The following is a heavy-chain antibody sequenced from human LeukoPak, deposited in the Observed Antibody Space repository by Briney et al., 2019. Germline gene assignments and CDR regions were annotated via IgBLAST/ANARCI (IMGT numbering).Heavy chain of an antibody. J-gene: IGHJ5*02. V-gene: IGHV4-31*03. Sequence: PLQTLRLSCTVSGGSISSGGYYWSWIRQHPGTSVGWIGHIYYNGITYYIPSLKSRVTISVDTSKNQFSLTLSSVTAADTAMYYCASNLDGALHGPWGQGTLVTVSS. CDR3: ASNLDGALHGP. CDR2: IYYNGIT. D-gene: IGHD1-1*01. CDR1: GGSISSGGYY.